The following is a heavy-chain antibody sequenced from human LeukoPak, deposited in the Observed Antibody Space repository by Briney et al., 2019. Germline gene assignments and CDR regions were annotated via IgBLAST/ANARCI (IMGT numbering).Heavy chain of an antibody. CDR2: ISGSGGST. D-gene: IGHD3-10*01. J-gene: IGHJ4*02. V-gene: IGHV3-23*01. Sequence: GGSLGLSCAASGFTFSSYAMSWVRQAPGKGLEWVSAISGSGGSTYYADSVKGRFTISRDNSKNTLYLQMNSLRAEDTAVYYCATTSPTITMVRGVTPDYWGQGTLVTVSS. CDR1: GFTFSSYA. CDR3: ATTSPTITMVRGVTPDY.